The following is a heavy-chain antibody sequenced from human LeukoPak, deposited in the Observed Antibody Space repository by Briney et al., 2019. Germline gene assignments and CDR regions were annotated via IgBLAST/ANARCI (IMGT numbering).Heavy chain of an antibody. CDR2: INPNSGGT. CDR1: GYTFTDYY. J-gene: IGHJ6*03. V-gene: IGHV1-2*06. CDR3: ARESSYCYMDV. D-gene: IGHD1-26*01. Sequence: ASVKVSCKASGYTFTDYYMHWVRQAPGQGLEWMGRINPNSGGTNYAQKFQGRVTMTRDTSISTAYMELSRLRSDDTAMYYCARESSYCYMDVWGKGTTVTVSS.